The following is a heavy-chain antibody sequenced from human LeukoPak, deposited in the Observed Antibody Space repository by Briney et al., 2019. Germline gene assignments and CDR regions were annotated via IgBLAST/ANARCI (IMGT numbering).Heavy chain of an antibody. V-gene: IGHV4-59*08. CDR3: ARQTAKNVDTARFDS. CDR1: GGSINNYY. Sequence: SETLSLTCAISGGSINNYYWSWIRQPPGKGLEWIGYIYYSGTTNYSPSLNSRVNISLDTAKNQFSLRLSSVTAADTAVYYCARQTAKNVDTARFDSWGQGTLVTASS. J-gene: IGHJ4*02. CDR2: IYYSGTT. D-gene: IGHD5-18*01.